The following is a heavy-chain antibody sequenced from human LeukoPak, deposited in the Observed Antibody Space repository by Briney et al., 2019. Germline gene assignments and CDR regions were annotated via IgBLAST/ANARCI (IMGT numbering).Heavy chain of an antibody. CDR2: MNPNSGNT. Sequence: ASVKVSCKASGYTFTSFDINWGRQATGQGLEWMGRMNPNSGNTGYAQKFQGRVTMTRNTSISTAYMELSSLRSEDTAVYYCARGVGSSWYGEYYYYYYYMDVWGKGTTVTVSS. CDR1: GYTFTSFD. V-gene: IGHV1-8*01. J-gene: IGHJ6*03. CDR3: ARGVGSSWYGEYYYYYYYMDV. D-gene: IGHD6-13*01.